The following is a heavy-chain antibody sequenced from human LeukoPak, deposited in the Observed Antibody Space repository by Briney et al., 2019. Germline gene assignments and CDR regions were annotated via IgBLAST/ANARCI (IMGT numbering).Heavy chain of an antibody. CDR1: GESLNSYY. D-gene: IGHD4-17*01. J-gene: IGHJ4*02. V-gene: IGHV4-34*01. CDR2: IYESGST. CDR3: ARHAPSTVTFDY. Sequence: PSETLSLTCAVYGESLNSYYWSWIRQPPGKGLEWIGEIYESGSTEYNPSLKSRVTISVDRSKSQLSLKLRSVTAADTAVYYCARHAPSTVTFDYWGQGTLVTVSS.